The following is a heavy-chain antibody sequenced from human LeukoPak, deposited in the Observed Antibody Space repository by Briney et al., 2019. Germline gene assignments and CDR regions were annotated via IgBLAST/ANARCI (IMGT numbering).Heavy chain of an antibody. CDR3: ARHVPAYCSSTSCYYNPHAFDI. V-gene: IGHV4-59*08. Sequence: ASETLSLTCTVSGGSISSYYWSWIRQPPGKGLEWIGYIYYSGSTNYNPSLKSRVTISVDTSKNQFSLKLSSVTAADTAVYYCARHVPAYCSSTSCYYNPHAFDIWGQGTMVTVSS. D-gene: IGHD2-2*01. CDR2: IYYSGST. CDR1: GGSISSYY. J-gene: IGHJ3*02.